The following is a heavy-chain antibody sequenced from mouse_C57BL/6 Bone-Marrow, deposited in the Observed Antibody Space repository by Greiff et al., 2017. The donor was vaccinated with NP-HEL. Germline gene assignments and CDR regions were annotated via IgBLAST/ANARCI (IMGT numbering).Heavy chain of an antibody. J-gene: IGHJ4*01. CDR2: ISNGGGST. Sequence: EVKLVESGGGLVQPGGSLKLSCAASGFTFSDYYMYWVRQTPEKRLEWVAYISNGGGSTYYPDTVKGRFTISRDNAKNTLYLQMSRLKSEDTAMYYCARPGDDDVGRLRAPYAMDYWGQGTSVTVSS. V-gene: IGHV5-12*01. CDR3: ARPGDDDVGRLRAPYAMDY. CDR1: GFTFSDYY. D-gene: IGHD2-4*01.